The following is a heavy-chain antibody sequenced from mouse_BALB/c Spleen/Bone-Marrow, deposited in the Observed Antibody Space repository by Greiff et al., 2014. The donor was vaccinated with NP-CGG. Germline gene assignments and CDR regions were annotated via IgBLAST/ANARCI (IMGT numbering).Heavy chain of an antibody. V-gene: IGHV5-17*02. J-gene: IGHJ1*01. CDR2: ISSGSSTI. CDR3: ERRGSNHWYFDV. D-gene: IGHD1-1*01. CDR1: GFTFSSFG. Sequence: EVHLVESGGGLVQPGGSRKLSCAASGFTFSSFGMHWVRQAPEKGLEWVAYISSGSSTIYYADTVKGRFTISRDNPKNTLFLQMTSRRSEDTAMYYCERRGSNHWYFDVWGAGTTVTVSS.